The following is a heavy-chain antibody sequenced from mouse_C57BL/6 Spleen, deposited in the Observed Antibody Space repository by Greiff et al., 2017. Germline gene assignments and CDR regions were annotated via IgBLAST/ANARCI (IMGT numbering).Heavy chain of an antibody. D-gene: IGHD1-3*01. CDR2: ISSGSSTI. CDR1: GFTFSDYG. V-gene: IGHV5-17*01. J-gene: IGHJ4*01. CDR3: AKSSPHYAMDY. Sequence: EVKLVESGGGLVKPGGSLKLSCAASGFTFSDYGMHWVRQAPEKGLEWVAYISSGSSTIYYADTVKGRFTISRDNAKNTLFLQMTSLRSEDTAMYYCAKSSPHYAMDYWGQGTSVTVSS.